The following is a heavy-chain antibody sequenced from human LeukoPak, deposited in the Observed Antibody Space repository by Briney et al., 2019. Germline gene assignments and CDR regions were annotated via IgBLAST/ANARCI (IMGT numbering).Heavy chain of an antibody. CDR1: GYTFTGYY. J-gene: IGHJ4*02. CDR3: ARDYCSSTSCLFDY. V-gene: IGHV1-2*06. CDR2: INPNSGDT. Sequence: ASVKVSCKASGYTFTGYYIHWVRQAPGQGLEWMGRINPNSGDTNYAQKFQGRVTMTRDTSISTAYMELSRLRSDDTATYYCARDYCSSTSCLFDYWGQGTLVTVSS. D-gene: IGHD2-2*01.